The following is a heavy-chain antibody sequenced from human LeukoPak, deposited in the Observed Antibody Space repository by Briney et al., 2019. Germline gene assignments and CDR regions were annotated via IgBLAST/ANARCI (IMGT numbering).Heavy chain of an antibody. CDR2: ISSSSSYI. CDR1: GFTFSSYS. J-gene: IGHJ4*02. V-gene: IGHV3-21*01. Sequence: GGSLRLPCAASGFTFSSYSMNWVRQAPGKGLEWVSSISSSSSYIYYADSVKGRFTISRDNAKNSLYLQMNSLRAEDTAVYYCAPTRGIAAPTDYWGQGTLVTVSS. CDR3: APTRGIAAPTDY. D-gene: IGHD6-13*01.